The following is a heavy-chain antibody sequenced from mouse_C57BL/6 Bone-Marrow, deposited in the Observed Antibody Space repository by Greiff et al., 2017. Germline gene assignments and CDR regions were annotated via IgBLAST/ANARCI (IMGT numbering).Heavy chain of an antibody. J-gene: IGHJ3*01. CDR3: ARQDLFAY. CDR1: GYTFTDYN. Sequence: DVQLQESGPELVKPGASVKIPCKASGYTFTDYNMDWVKQSHGKSLEWIGDINPNNGGTIYNQKFKGKATLTVDKSSSTAYMELSSLTSEDTAVYYCARQDLFAYWGQGTLVTVSA. V-gene: IGHV1-18*01. CDR2: INPNNGGT.